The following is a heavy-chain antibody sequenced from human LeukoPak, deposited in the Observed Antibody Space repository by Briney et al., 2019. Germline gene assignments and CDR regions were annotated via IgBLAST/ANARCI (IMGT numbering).Heavy chain of an antibody. V-gene: IGHV3-53*01. Sequence: PGGSLRLSCAASGLTGSHNYVSWVRQAPGKGLEWVSAIHTSGDTCYADSVKGRFIISRDTSKNTLYLQINSLRVEDTAVYYCIVFGDSNHWGQGTLVTVSS. CDR2: IHTSGDT. J-gene: IGHJ5*02. CDR1: GLTGSHNY. D-gene: IGHD4-17*01. CDR3: IVFGDSNH.